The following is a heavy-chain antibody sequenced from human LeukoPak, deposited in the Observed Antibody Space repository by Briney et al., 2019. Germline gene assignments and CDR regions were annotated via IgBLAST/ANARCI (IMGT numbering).Heavy chain of an antibody. CDR2: ISGSGGST. CDR3: AKFMVRGVFDY. D-gene: IGHD3-10*01. V-gene: IGHV3-23*01. Sequence: GGSLRLSCAASGFTFSNAWMNWVRQAPGKGLEWVSAISGSGGSTYYADSVKGRFTISRDNSKNTLYLQMNSLRAEDTAVYYCAKFMVRGVFDYWGQGTLVTVSS. J-gene: IGHJ4*02. CDR1: GFTFSNAW.